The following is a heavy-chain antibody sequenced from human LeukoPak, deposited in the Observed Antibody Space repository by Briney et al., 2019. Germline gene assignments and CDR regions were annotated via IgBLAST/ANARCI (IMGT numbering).Heavy chain of an antibody. J-gene: IGHJ4*02. Sequence: PGGSLRLSYAASGFTFSSYEMNWVRQAPGKGLEWVSYISSSGSSIYYADSVKGRFTISRDNAKNSLYLQMDSLRAEDTAVYYCARKYCSSTSCLFDCWGQGTLVTVSS. CDR3: ARKYCSSTSCLFDC. D-gene: IGHD2-2*01. CDR1: GFTFSSYE. CDR2: ISSSGSSI. V-gene: IGHV3-48*03.